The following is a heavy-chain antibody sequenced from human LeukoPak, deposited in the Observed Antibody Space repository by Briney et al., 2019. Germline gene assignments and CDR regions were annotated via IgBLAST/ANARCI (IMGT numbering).Heavy chain of an antibody. CDR1: GFTFSNFD. J-gene: IGHJ5*02. CDR3: ARDRSGSYPNWFDP. Sequence: GGSLRLSCIASGFTFSNFDMNWVRQAPGKGLEWISYISYSRGTIYYADSVKGRFTISRDNSKNTMYLQMNSLRAEDTALYYCARDRSGSYPNWFDPWGQGTLVTVSS. CDR2: ISYSRGTI. D-gene: IGHD3-10*01. V-gene: IGHV3-48*01.